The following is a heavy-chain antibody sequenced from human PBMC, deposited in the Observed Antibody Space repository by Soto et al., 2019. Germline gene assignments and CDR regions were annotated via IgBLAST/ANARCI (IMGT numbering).Heavy chain of an antibody. CDR3: ARAGGLVAVAADY. CDR1: GGSISSGGYS. V-gene: IGHV4-30-2*01. J-gene: IGHJ4*02. CDR2: IYHSGST. D-gene: IGHD6-19*01. Sequence: QLQLQESGSGLVKPSQTLSLTCAVSGGSISSGGYSWSWIRQPPGKALEWIGYIYHSGSTYYNPSPKSRVTTSVDRSKNQFSLKLSSVTAADTAVYYCARAGGLVAVAADYWGQGTLVTVSS.